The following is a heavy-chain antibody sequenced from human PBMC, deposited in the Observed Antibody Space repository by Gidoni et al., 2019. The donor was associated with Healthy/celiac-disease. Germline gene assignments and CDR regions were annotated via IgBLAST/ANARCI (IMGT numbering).Heavy chain of an antibody. CDR1: GASLSTRGMW. Sequence: QVTLRGSGPALVKPTQTLTLTCTLSGASLSTRGMWGSWIRQPPGKALEWLALIDWGDDKYYSTSLKTRLTISKATSKNQVVLTMTNMDPVDTATYYCARSRLGFGLNGSRYYYYGMDVWGQGTTVTVSS. J-gene: IGHJ6*02. V-gene: IGHV2-70*01. CDR3: ARSRLGFGLNGSRYYYYGMDV. D-gene: IGHD3-10*01. CDR2: IDWGDDK.